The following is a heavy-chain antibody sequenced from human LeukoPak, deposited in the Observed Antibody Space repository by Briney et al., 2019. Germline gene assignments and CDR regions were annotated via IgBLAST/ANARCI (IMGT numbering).Heavy chain of an antibody. J-gene: IGHJ4*02. D-gene: IGHD6-19*01. V-gene: IGHV3-30*18. CDR1: GFTFSSYG. CDR3: AKDRQWIFDY. Sequence: PGGSLRLSCAASGFTFSSYGMHWVRQAPGKGLEWVAVISYDGSNKYYADSVKGRFTISRDNSKNTLYLQMNSLRAEDTAVYYCAKDRQWIFDYWGQGTLVTVSS. CDR2: ISYDGSNK.